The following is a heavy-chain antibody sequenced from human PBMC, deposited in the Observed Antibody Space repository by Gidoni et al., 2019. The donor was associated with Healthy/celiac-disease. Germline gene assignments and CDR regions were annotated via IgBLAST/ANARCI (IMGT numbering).Heavy chain of an antibody. Sequence: QVQLQESGPGLVKPSQTLSLTSTVTGGSISSGGYYWSWIRQHPGKGLEWIGYIYYSGSTYYNPSLKSRVTISVDTSKNQFSLKLSSVTAADTAVYYCARAVAGNDAFDIWGQGTMVTVSS. CDR3: ARAVAGNDAFDI. V-gene: IGHV4-31*03. CDR2: IYYSGST. CDR1: GGSISSGGYY. J-gene: IGHJ3*02. D-gene: IGHD6-19*01.